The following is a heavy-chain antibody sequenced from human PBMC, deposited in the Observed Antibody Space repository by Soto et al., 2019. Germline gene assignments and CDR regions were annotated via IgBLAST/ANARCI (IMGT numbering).Heavy chain of an antibody. J-gene: IGHJ6*02. V-gene: IGHV3-21*01. Sequence: PGGSLRLSCAASGFTFDNYVMHWVRQAPGKGLVWVSSISSGSSYINYADSVKGRFTISRDNSKNTLYLQMNSLRAEDTAVYYCARVGTYGGTDMRGYGMDVWGQGTTVTVSS. CDR3: ARVGTYGGTDMRGYGMDV. D-gene: IGHD4-17*01. CDR2: ISSGSSYI. CDR1: GFTFDNYV.